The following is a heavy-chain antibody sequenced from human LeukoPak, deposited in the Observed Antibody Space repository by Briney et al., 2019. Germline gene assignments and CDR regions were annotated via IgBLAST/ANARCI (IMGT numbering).Heavy chain of an antibody. J-gene: IGHJ4*02. CDR3: ARETIGSSGPLMGY. V-gene: IGHV3-23*01. CDR1: GFTFSSYA. CDR2: ISGSGGST. Sequence: PGGSLRLSCAASGFTFSSYAMSWVRQAPGKGLEWVSAISGSGGSTYYADSVKGRFTISRDNSKNTLYLQMNSLRAEDTAVYYCARETIGSSGPLMGYWGQGTLVTVSS. D-gene: IGHD3-22*01.